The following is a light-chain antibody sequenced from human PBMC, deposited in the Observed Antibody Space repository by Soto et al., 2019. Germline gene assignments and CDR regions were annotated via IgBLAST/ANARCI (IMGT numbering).Light chain of an antibody. CDR2: DAS. CDR3: QQYGSSPRT. Sequence: TQSPAAVSLSPGERATLSCGASQSVTSNFLAWYQHTPGQAPRLLIYDASSRAAGIPDRFSGSGSGTDFILTISRLEPGDFAVYYCQQYGSSPRTFGQGTRLEIK. CDR1: QSVTSNF. V-gene: IGKV3D-20*01. J-gene: IGKJ5*01.